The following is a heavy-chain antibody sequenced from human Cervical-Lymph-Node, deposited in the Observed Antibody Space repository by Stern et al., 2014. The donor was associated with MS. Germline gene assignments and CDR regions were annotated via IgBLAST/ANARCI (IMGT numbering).Heavy chain of an antibody. CDR2: IYTSGST. D-gene: IGHD6-13*01. J-gene: IGHJ4*02. Sequence: VQLVESGPGLVKPSQTLSLTCTVSGASISSGTYYWSWIRQPAGKGLEWVGRIYTSGSTNYNPSLKSRFTISVDASKNQFSLNLNSGTAADSAIYYCATQYSVSWYFDYWGLGTLVTVSS. CDR3: ATQYSVSWYFDY. CDR1: GASISSGTYY. V-gene: IGHV4-61*02.